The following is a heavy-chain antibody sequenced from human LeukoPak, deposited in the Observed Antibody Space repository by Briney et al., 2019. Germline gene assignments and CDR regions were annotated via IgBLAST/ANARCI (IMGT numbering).Heavy chain of an antibody. V-gene: IGHV4-30-2*01. CDR3: ASTTLGGPLQH. D-gene: IGHD1-1*01. CDR1: GGSISSGGYS. CDR2: IYHSGST. Sequence: PSQTLSLTCAVSGGSISSGGYSWSWIRQPPGKGLEWIGYIYHSGSTYCNPSLKSRVTISVDRSKNQFSLKLSSVTAADTAVYYCASTTLGGPLQHWGQGTLVTVSS. J-gene: IGHJ1*01.